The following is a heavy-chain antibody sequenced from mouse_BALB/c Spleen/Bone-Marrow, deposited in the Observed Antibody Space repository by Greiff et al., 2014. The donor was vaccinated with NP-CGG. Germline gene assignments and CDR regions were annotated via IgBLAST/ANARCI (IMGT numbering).Heavy chain of an antibody. CDR3: TRSNYGYWYFDV. D-gene: IGHD1-1*01. J-gene: IGHJ1*01. Sequence: LEESGAELVKPGASVKLSCKASGYSFTNYYMYWVKRRPGQGLEWIGEINPSNGGTNFYEKFKNKATLTVDKSSSTAYMQLSSLTSEDSAVYYCTRSNYGYWYFDVWGAGTTVTVSS. V-gene: IGHV1S81*02. CDR2: INPSNGGT. CDR1: GYSFTNYY.